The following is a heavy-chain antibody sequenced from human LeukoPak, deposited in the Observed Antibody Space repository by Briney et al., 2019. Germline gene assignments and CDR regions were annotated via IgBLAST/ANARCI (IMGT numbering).Heavy chain of an antibody. CDR3: ARDSLRDGYNIYYYYYYYMDV. D-gene: IGHD5-24*01. CDR1: GFTFSSYS. CDR2: ISSSSSTI. V-gene: IGHV3-48*01. Sequence: GGSLRLSCAASGFTFSSYSMNWVRQAPGKGLEWVSYISSSSSTIYYADSVKGRFTISRDNAKNSLYLQMNSLRAEDTAVYYCARDSLRDGYNIYYYYYYYMDVWGKGTTVTVSS. J-gene: IGHJ6*03.